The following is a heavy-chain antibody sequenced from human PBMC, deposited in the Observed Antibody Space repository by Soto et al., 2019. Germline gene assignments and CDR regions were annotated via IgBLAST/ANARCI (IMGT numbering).Heavy chain of an antibody. D-gene: IGHD1-26*01. CDR2: ISSNGGST. CDR3: VKDGGAWDLDY. V-gene: IGHV3-64*03. Sequence: GGSLRLSCSASGFTFSSYAMHWVRQAPGKGLEYVSAISSNGGSTYYADSVKGRYTISRDNSKNTLYIPMSSLRAEDTAVYYCVKDGGAWDLDYWGQGTLVTASS. CDR1: GFTFSSYA. J-gene: IGHJ4*02.